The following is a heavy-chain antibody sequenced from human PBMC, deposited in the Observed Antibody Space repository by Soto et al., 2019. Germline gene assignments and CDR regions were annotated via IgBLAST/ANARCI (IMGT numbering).Heavy chain of an antibody. CDR2: INPSDGGT. CDR3: AREVSAFDY. CDR1: GYTFTSHF. Sequence: ASVKVSCKASGYTFTSHFDHWVRQAPGQGLEWMGIINPSDGGTTYAQKFQGRGTMTRDTSTSTVYMELSSLRSEDTAVYYCAREVSAFDYWGQGTLVTVSS. V-gene: IGHV1-46*01. D-gene: IGHD4-4*01. J-gene: IGHJ4*02.